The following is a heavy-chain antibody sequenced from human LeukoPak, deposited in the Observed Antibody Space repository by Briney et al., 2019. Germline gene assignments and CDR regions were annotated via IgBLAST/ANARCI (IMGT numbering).Heavy chain of an antibody. V-gene: IGHV4-59*01. D-gene: IGHD3-22*01. CDR3: ARGTYDSSGYFDY. CDR1: GGSISSYY. Sequence: SEALSLTCTVSGGSISSYYWSWIRQPPGKGLEWIGYIYYSGSTNYNPSLKSRVTISVNTSKNQFSLKLSSVTAADTAVYYCARGTYDSSGYFDYWGQGTLVTVSS. J-gene: IGHJ4*02. CDR2: IYYSGST.